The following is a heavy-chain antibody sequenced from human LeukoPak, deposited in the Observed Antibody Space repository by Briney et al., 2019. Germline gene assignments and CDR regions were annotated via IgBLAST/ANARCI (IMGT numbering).Heavy chain of an antibody. Sequence: AVSVKVSCKASGGTFSSYAISWVRQAPGQGLEWMGWISAYNGNTNYAQKLQGRVTMTTDTSTSTAYMELRSLRSDDTAVYYCASSLYDSSGYYFDYWGQGTLVTVSS. CDR3: ASSLYDSSGYYFDY. J-gene: IGHJ4*02. CDR1: GGTFSSYA. CDR2: ISAYNGNT. D-gene: IGHD3-22*01. V-gene: IGHV1-18*01.